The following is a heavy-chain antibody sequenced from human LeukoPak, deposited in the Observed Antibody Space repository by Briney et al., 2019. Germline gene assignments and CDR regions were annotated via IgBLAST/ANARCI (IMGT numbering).Heavy chain of an antibody. Sequence: GGSLRLSCAASGFTFSSYAMSWVRQAPGKGLEWVSAISGSGGSTYYADSVKGRFTVSRDNSKNTLYLQMNSLRAEDTAVYYCAKDDQRDGSSWFFHYWGQGTLVTVSS. J-gene: IGHJ4*02. V-gene: IGHV3-23*01. CDR3: AKDDQRDGSSWFFHY. CDR1: GFTFSSYA. CDR2: ISGSGGST. D-gene: IGHD6-6*01.